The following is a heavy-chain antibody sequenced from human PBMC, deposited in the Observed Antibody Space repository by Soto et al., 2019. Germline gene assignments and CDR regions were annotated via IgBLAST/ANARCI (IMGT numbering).Heavy chain of an antibody. CDR3: ARATNYDFWSGYYTEFDY. CDR2: IYYSGST. Sequence: SETLSLTCTVSGGSISSYYCSWIRQPPGKGLEWIGYIYYSGSTNYNPSLKSRVTISVDTSKNQFSLKLSSVTAADTAVYYCARATNYDFWSGYYTEFDYWGQGTLVTVSS. J-gene: IGHJ4*02. D-gene: IGHD3-3*01. CDR1: GGSISSYY. V-gene: IGHV4-59*01.